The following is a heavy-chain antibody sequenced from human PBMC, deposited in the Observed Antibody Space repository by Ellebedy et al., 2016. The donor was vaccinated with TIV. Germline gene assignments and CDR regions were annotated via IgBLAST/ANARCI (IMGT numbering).Heavy chain of an antibody. Sequence: SETLSLTXTVSGGSISSSSYYWGWIRQHPGKGLEWIGSIYYSGSTYYNPSLKSRVTISVDTSKNQFSLKLSSVTAADTAVYYCARRVTIFGVVFRGFYFDYWGQGTLVTVSS. V-gene: IGHV4-39*01. CDR2: IYYSGST. D-gene: IGHD3-3*01. CDR3: ARRVTIFGVVFRGFYFDY. CDR1: GGSISSSSYY. J-gene: IGHJ4*02.